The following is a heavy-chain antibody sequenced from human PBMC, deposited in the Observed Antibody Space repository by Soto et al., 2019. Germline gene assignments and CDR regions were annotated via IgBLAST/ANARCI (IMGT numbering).Heavy chain of an antibody. V-gene: IGHV2-70*11. Sequence: ESIPTLVNPTQTLTLTCSYSGFSLSNNEVSINWIRQPPGKALEWLARIYWNDDKQFSTSLKTRLSISKDTSKNQVVLTMTNMDPVDTATYYCVRMQVTMVQGVIFNWFDAWGHGTPVTVSS. J-gene: IGHJ5*01. CDR2: IYWNDDK. CDR1: GFSLSNNEVS. D-gene: IGHD3-10*01. CDR3: VRMQVTMVQGVIFNWFDA.